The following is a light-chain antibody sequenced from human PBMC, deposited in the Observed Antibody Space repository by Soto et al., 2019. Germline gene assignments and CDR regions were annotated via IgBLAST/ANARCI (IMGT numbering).Light chain of an antibody. J-gene: IGLJ2*01. V-gene: IGLV2-14*01. CDR3: SSYTTSSSLDVL. CDR2: EVS. CDR1: SSDVDNYNF. Sequence: QSALTQPASVSGSPGQSITISCSGTSSDVDNYNFVSWYQHHPGKAPKLIIYEVSNRPSGVSNRFSASKSGNTASLTISGLQAEDEADYYCSSYTTSSSLDVLFGGGTQLTVL.